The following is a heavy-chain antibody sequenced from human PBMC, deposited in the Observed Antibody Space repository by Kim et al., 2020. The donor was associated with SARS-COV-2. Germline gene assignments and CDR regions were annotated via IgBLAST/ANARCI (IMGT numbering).Heavy chain of an antibody. Sequence: GGSLRLSCAVSEFTFSDYWMSWVRQAPGKGLEWVANIKQDGSEKHYVDSVKGRFTISRDNAKKSLYLQMNSLRAEDTAVYYCARDRGREQQRVNGGFVGWVFDYWGRGTLVTVSS. CDR3: ARDRGREQQRVNGGFVGWVFDY. V-gene: IGHV3-7*01. CDR2: IKQDGSEK. D-gene: IGHD6-13*01. J-gene: IGHJ4*02. CDR1: EFTFSDYW.